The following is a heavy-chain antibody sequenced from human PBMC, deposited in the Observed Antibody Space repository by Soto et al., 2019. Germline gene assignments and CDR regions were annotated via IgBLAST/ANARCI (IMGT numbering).Heavy chain of an antibody. J-gene: IGHJ4*02. CDR2: INAANGNT. V-gene: IGHV1-3*01. CDR3: ARDVYNGGSFDY. CDR1: GYTFTSYA. Sequence: ASVKVSCKASGYTFTSYARHWVRQAPGQRLEWMGWINAANGNTKYSQKFQGRVSITRDTSATTAYMELSSLRSEDTAVYYCARDVYNGGSFDYWGQGTLVTVSS. D-gene: IGHD1-20*01.